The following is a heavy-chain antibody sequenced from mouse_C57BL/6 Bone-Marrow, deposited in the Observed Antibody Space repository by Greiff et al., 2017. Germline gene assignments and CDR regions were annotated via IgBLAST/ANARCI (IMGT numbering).Heavy chain of an antibody. J-gene: IGHJ1*03. CDR2: IYPGDGDT. CDR3: ARQMAHWYFDD. Sequence: VQLQQSGAELVKPGASVKISCKASGYAFSSYWMNWVKQRPGKGLEWIGQIYPGDGDTNYNGKFKGKATLTADKSSSTAYMQRSSLTSEDSAVYCCARQMAHWYFDDWGTGTMVTVSS. V-gene: IGHV1-80*01. D-gene: IGHD2-3*01. CDR1: GYAFSSYW.